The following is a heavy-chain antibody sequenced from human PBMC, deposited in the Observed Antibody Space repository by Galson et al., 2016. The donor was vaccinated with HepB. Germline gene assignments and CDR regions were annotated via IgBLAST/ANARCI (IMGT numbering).Heavy chain of an antibody. CDR1: GFTFSNYA. CDR3: ARGGPISAATFDI. V-gene: IGHV3-23*01. J-gene: IGHJ3*02. CDR2: ISGGGGNT. D-gene: IGHD2/OR15-2a*01. Sequence: SLRLSCAASGFTFSNYAMSWVRQAPGKGPEWVSAISGGGGNTYFADSVEGRFTLSRDNYRPTVFLQMNSLRAEDTAVYYCARGGPISAATFDIWGQGTMVTVSS.